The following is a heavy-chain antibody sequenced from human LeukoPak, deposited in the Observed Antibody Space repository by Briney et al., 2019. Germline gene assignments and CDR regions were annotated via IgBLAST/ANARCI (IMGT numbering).Heavy chain of an antibody. D-gene: IGHD2-2*01. CDR2: ISAYSGNT. J-gene: IGHJ4*02. V-gene: IGHV1-18*01. CDR1: GYTLTNYG. CDR3: AIHRGGDIVVVPAAAALDY. Sequence: ASVKVSCKASGYTLTNYGIFRVLQAPGQGLEWMGWISAYSGNTNYAQKLQGRVTMTTETSTSTAYMELSSLRSEDTAVYYCAIHRGGDIVVVPAAAALDYWGQGTLVTVSS.